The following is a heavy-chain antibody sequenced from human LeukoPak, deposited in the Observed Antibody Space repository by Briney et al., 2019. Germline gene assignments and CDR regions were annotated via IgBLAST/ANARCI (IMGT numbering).Heavy chain of an antibody. CDR2: IWYDGGNE. D-gene: IGHD2-15*01. V-gene: IGHV3-33*01. CDR3: ARDQCSGGSCYSGY. J-gene: IGHJ4*02. Sequence: GRSLRLSCEASGFTFSSYGMHWVRQAPGKGLEWVALIWYDGGNENYADSVKGRFTISRDNSKNTLYLQMNSLRAEDTAMYYCARDQCSGGSCYSGYWGQGTLVTVSS. CDR1: GFTFSSYG.